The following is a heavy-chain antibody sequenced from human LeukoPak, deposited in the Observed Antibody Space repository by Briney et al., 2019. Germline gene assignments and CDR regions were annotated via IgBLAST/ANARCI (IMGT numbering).Heavy chain of an antibody. CDR3: ARTAAAGTPTLDY. J-gene: IGHJ4*02. CDR2: IIPIFGTA. D-gene: IGHD6-13*01. Sequence: SVKVSCKASGGTFSSYAISWVRQAPGQGLEWMGGIIPIFGTANYAQKFQGRVTITADESTSTAYMELSSLRSEDTAVYYCARTAAAGTPTLDYWGQGTLITVSS. V-gene: IGHV1-69*01. CDR1: GGTFSSYA.